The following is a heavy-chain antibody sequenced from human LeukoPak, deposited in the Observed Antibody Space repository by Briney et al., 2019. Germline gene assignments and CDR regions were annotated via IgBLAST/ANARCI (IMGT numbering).Heavy chain of an antibody. CDR2: ISRSGSTR. CDR1: GFTFSACE. CDR3: ARVATMVRVPLDALDI. D-gene: IGHD3-10*01. J-gene: IGHJ3*02. V-gene: IGHV3-48*03. Sequence: PGGSLRLSCAISGFTFSACELTWVRQAPGKVLEWVSYISRSGSTRYYADSVKGRFTISRDNAKNSLYLQMNSLRAEDTAVYYCARVATMVRVPLDALDIWGQGTMVSVSS.